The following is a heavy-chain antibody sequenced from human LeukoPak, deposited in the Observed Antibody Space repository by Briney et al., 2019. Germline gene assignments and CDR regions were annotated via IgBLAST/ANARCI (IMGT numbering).Heavy chain of an antibody. D-gene: IGHD3-16*02. Sequence: SETLSLTCTVSGGSISSYYWSWIRQPPGKGLEWIGYIYYGGSTNYNPSLKSRVTISVDTSKNQFSLKLSSVTAADTAVYYCARDDYVWGSYRHYYYGMDVWGQGTTVTVSS. J-gene: IGHJ6*02. CDR1: GGSISSYY. CDR3: ARDDYVWGSYRHYYYGMDV. V-gene: IGHV4-59*01. CDR2: IYYGGST.